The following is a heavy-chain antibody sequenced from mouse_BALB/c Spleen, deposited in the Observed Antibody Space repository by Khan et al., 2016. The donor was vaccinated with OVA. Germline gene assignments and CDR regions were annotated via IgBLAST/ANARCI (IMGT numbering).Heavy chain of an antibody. Sequence: QIQLVQSGPGLVQPSQSLSITCTVSGFSLTTYGVHWVRQSPGKGLEWLGLIWSGGNTDYNAAFISRLSISKDNSKSQVFFKMNSLQADDTAIYYCARNSFRDGFTCGGQGTLVTVSA. D-gene: IGHD1-2*01. CDR1: GFSLTTYG. J-gene: IGHJ3*01. CDR2: IWSGGNT. CDR3: ARNSFRDGFTC. V-gene: IGHV2-4-1*01.